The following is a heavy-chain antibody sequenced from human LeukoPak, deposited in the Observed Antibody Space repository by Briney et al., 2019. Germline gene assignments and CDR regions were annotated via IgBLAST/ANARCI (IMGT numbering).Heavy chain of an antibody. V-gene: IGHV3-30*18. D-gene: IGHD2-15*01. Sequence: GRSLRPSCAASGFTFSSYGMHWVRQAPGKGLEWVAVILYDGSNKYYTESAKGRFTISRDNFKNTLNLQMNSLRAEDTAVYYCAKDVVGVAYYYYGMDVWGQGTTVTVSS. CDR3: AKDVVGVAYYYYGMDV. CDR2: ILYDGSNK. J-gene: IGHJ6*02. CDR1: GFTFSSYG.